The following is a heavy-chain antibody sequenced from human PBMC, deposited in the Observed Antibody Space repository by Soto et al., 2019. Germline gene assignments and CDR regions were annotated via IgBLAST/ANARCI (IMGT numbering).Heavy chain of an antibody. D-gene: IGHD4-17*01. Sequence: ASVKVSCKASGYIFTSSDINWLRQAPGQGLEWMGWISAYNGNTNYAQKLQGRVTMTTDTSTSTAYMELRSLRSDDTAVYYCARVSAYGDYDLVFDPWGQGTLVTVSS. CDR3: ARVSAYGDYDLVFDP. CDR1: GYIFTSSD. J-gene: IGHJ5*02. CDR2: ISAYNGNT. V-gene: IGHV1-18*01.